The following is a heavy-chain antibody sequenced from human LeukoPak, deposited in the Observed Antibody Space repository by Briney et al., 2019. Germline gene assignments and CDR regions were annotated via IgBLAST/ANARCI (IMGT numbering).Heavy chain of an antibody. V-gene: IGHV3-48*03. Sequence: PGRSLRLSCAVSGFTFSSYSMHWVRQAPGKGLEWVSYISSSGSTIYYADSVKGRFTISRDNAKNSLYLQMNSLRAEDTAVYYCARGYYDFWSGPSDAFDIWGQGTMVTVSS. CDR3: ARGYYDFWSGPSDAFDI. D-gene: IGHD3-3*01. CDR2: ISSSGSTI. J-gene: IGHJ3*02. CDR1: GFTFSSYS.